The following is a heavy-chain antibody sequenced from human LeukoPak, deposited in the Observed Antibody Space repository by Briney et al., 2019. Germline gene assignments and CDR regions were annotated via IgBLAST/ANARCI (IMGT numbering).Heavy chain of an antibody. J-gene: IGHJ5*02. Sequence: GASVKVSCKASGGTFSSYAISWVRQAPGQGLEWMGGIIPIFGTANYAQKFQGRVTITADEYTSTAYMELSSLRSEDTAVYYCARDLYYGSAYNWFDPWGQGTLVTVSS. CDR1: GGTFSSYA. V-gene: IGHV1-69*13. CDR3: ARDLYYGSAYNWFDP. CDR2: IIPIFGTA. D-gene: IGHD3-10*01.